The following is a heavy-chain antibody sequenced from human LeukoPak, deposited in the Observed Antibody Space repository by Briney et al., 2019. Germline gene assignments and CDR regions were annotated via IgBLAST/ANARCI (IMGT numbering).Heavy chain of an antibody. J-gene: IGHJ4*02. D-gene: IGHD5-24*01. CDR1: GFTFSSYA. CDR2: ISPRADIT. V-gene: IGHV3-23*01. Sequence: PGGSLRLSCAASGFTFSSYAMSWVRQAPGKGLEWVSGISPRADITYYADSVKGRFTISRDNSENTVYLHMSSLRAGDTALYFCAKDDAWLQFNDWGQGTLVTVSS. CDR3: AKDDAWLQFND.